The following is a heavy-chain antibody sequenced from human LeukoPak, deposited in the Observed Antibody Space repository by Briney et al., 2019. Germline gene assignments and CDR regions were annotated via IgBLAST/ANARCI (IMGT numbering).Heavy chain of an antibody. D-gene: IGHD5-24*01. J-gene: IGHJ6*04. CDR2: LWYDGRTQ. Sequence: GGSLRLSCEASGFSLSSYGMHWVRPAPGRGLEWVAILWYDGRTQHYADSVKGRFTISRDNAKNTLYLQMNSLTAEDTAVYYCASPDGYTFSWYAMDVWGKGTTVAVSS. V-gene: IGHV3-33*01. CDR1: GFSLSSYG. CDR3: ASPDGYTFSWYAMDV.